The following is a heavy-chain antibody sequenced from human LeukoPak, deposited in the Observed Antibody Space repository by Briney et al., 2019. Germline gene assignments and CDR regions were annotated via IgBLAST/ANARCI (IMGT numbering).Heavy chain of an antibody. CDR3: AKDLGRYRNNYFDY. Sequence: AGGSLRLSCAASGFTFNSYAMSWVRQAPEKGLEWVATISGSGGGTYYADSVKGRFTISRDDSKNTLYLQMNSLRAEDTAVYYCAKDLGRYRNNYFDYWGQGTPVTVSS. J-gene: IGHJ4*02. CDR2: ISGSGGGT. D-gene: IGHD1-26*01. V-gene: IGHV3-23*01. CDR1: GFTFNSYA.